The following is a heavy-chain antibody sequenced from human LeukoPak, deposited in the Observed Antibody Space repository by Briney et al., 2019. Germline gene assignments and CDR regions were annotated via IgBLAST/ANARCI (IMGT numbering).Heavy chain of an antibody. Sequence: ASVKVSCKASGYTFTSYGISWVRQAPGQGLEWMGWISAYNGNTNYAQKLQGRVAMTTDTSTSTAYMELRSLRSDDTAVYYCARAERFRSGYSDFDYWGQGTLVTVSS. CDR3: ARAERFRSGYSDFDY. CDR1: GYTFTSYG. CDR2: ISAYNGNT. J-gene: IGHJ4*02. V-gene: IGHV1-18*01. D-gene: IGHD3-3*01.